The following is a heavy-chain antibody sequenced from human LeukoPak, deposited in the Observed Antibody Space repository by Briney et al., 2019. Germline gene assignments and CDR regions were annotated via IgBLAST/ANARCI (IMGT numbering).Heavy chain of an antibody. J-gene: IGHJ4*02. V-gene: IGHV3-30-3*01. CDR3: ARDIAAALDY. CDR1: GFTFSNHA. CDR2: ISYDGSNK. D-gene: IGHD6-13*01. Sequence: GGSLRLSCAASGFTFSNHAMSWVRQAPGKGLEWVAVISYDGSNKYYADSVKGRFTISRDNSKNTLYLQMNSLRAEDTAVYYCARDIAAALDYWGQGTLVTVSS.